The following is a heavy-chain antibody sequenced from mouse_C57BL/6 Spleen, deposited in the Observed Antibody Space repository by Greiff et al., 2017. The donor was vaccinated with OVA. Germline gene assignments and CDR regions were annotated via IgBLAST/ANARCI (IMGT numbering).Heavy chain of an antibody. D-gene: IGHD1-1*01. V-gene: IGHV1-82*01. CDR3: ARGDYYGSSYVWYFDV. CDR1: GYAFSSSW. CDR2: IYPGDGDT. J-gene: IGHJ1*03. Sequence: QLQQSGPELVKPGASVKISCKASGYAFSSSWMNWVKQRPGKGLEWIGRIYPGDGDTNYNGKFKGKATLTADKSSSTAYMQLSSLTSEDSAVYFCARGDYYGSSYVWYFDVWGTGTTVTVSS.